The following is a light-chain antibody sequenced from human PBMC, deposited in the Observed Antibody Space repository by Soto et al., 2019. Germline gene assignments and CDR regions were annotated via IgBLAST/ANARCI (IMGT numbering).Light chain of an antibody. CDR3: AAWDASLSGPV. V-gene: IGLV1-47*01. Sequence: QSVLTQPPSASGTPGQRVTISCSGSSSNIGSNYVYWYQQLPGPAPKLLIYRNNQRPSGVPDRFSGSKSDTSASLAISGLRSEDEADFYCAAWDASLSGPVFGGGTKLTVL. CDR1: SSNIGSNY. CDR2: RNN. J-gene: IGLJ3*02.